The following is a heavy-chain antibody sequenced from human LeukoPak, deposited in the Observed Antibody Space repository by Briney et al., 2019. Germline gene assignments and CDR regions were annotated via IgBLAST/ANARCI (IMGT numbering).Heavy chain of an antibody. Sequence: SETLSLTCTVSGGSISSYHWSWIRQPPGKGLEWIGYIYYSGSTNYNPSLKSRVTISVDTSKNQFSLKLSSVTAADTAVYYCARAPRDSSGWYPFDYWGQGTLVTVSS. CDR3: ARAPRDSSGWYPFDY. V-gene: IGHV4-59*01. CDR1: GGSISSYH. CDR2: IYYSGST. J-gene: IGHJ4*02. D-gene: IGHD6-19*01.